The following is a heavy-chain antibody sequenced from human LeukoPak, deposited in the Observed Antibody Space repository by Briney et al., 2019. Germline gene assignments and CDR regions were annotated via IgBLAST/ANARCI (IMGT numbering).Heavy chain of an antibody. Sequence: PGGSLRLSCAASGFTFSSYGMSWVRQAPGKGLEWVSAISGSGGSTYYADSVKGRFTISRDNSKNTLYLQMNSLRAEDTAMYYCAKDRRPRIVVAGTSFDYWGQGTQVTVSS. D-gene: IGHD6-19*01. CDR2: ISGSGGST. CDR3: AKDRRPRIVVAGTSFDY. J-gene: IGHJ4*02. V-gene: IGHV3-23*01. CDR1: GFTFSSYG.